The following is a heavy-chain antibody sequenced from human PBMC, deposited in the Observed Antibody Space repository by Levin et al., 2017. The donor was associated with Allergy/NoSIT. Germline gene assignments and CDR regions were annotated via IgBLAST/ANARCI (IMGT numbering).Heavy chain of an antibody. D-gene: IGHD1-26*01. CDR1: GFTFSSYS. V-gene: IGHV3-48*01. CDR3: ATLLRVVDY. Sequence: GESLKISCAASGFTFSSYSMNWVRQAPGKGLEWVSYISSSSTIYYADSVKGRFTISRDNAKNSLYLQMNSLRAEDTAVYYCATLLRVVDYWGQGTLVTVSS. J-gene: IGHJ4*02. CDR2: ISSSSTI.